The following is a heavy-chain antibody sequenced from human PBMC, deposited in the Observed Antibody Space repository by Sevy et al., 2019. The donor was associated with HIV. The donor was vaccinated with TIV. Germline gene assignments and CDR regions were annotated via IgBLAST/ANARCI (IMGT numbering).Heavy chain of an antibody. V-gene: IGHV4-39*01. J-gene: IGHJ5*02. CDR1: GGSISSSSYY. D-gene: IGHD3-3*01. CDR3: ARRQLYYDFWSGYYTEANWFDP. CDR2: IYYSGST. Sequence: SETLSLTCTVSGGSISSSSYYWGWIRQPPGKGLEWIGSIYYSGSTYYNPSLKSRVTISVDTSKNQFSLKRSSVTAADTAVYYCARRQLYYDFWSGYYTEANWFDPWGQGTLVTVSS.